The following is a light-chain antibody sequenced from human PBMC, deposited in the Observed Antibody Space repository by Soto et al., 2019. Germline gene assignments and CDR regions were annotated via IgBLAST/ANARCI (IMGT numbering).Light chain of an antibody. Sequence: LTQPASVSGSPGQSVTIPCTGPRSDIGDSNFISWYQHSPGKAPRLLIYEVNNRPSGVSKRFSGSKAGNTASLTISGVLDDDEADYVFASFRSATIVVVGSGTRVTV. CDR2: EVN. CDR1: RSDIGDSNF. V-gene: IGLV2-14*01. CDR3: ASFRSATIVV. J-gene: IGLJ1*01.